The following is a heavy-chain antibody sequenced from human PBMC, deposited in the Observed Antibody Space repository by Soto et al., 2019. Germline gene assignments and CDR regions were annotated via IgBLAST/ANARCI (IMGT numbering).Heavy chain of an antibody. Sequence: SETLSLTCTVSGGSISSGDYYWSWIRQHPGKGLEWIGTIYFSGTNYYNPSLKRRVTISVDTSKNQFSLNLSSVTAADTAVYYCARRDRSGFSYWLDTWGQGTLVTVSS. D-gene: IGHD3-22*01. V-gene: IGHV4-31*03. J-gene: IGHJ5*02. CDR1: GGSISSGDYY. CDR3: ARRDRSGFSYWLDT. CDR2: IYFSGTN.